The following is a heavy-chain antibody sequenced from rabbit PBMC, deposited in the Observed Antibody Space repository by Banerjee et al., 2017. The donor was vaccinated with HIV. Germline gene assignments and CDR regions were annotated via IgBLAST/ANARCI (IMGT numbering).Heavy chain of an antibody. Sequence: QEQLEESGGDLVKPEGSLTLTCTASGFSFSSSYWICWVRQAPGKGLELIACIYAGDGNTWYASWAKGRFTISKPSSTTVTLQMTSLTAADTATYFCARDDSTSGGYVFNLWGQGPLVTVS. V-gene: IGHV1S45*01. CDR3: ARDDSTSGGYVFNL. J-gene: IGHJ4*01. CDR2: IYAGDGNT. D-gene: IGHD1-1*01. CDR1: GFSFSSSYW.